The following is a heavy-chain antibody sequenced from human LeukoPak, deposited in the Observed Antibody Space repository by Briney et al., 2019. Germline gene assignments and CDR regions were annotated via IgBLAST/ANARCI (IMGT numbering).Heavy chain of an antibody. J-gene: IGHJ5*02. Sequence: PGGSLRLSCAASGFTFSVSVMNWVRQAPGKGLEWVSAISGSGGSTYYADSVKGRFTISRDNSKNTLYLQMNSLRAEDTAVYYCAKDLGRAVWFGGVPIGGFDPWGQGTLVTVSS. CDR1: GFTFSVSV. CDR2: ISGSGGST. D-gene: IGHD3-10*01. CDR3: AKDLGRAVWFGGVPIGGFDP. V-gene: IGHV3-23*01.